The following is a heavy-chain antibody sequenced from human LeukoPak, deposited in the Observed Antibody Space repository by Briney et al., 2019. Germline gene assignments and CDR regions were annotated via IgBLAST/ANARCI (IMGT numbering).Heavy chain of an antibody. CDR2: INPNSGGT. Sequence: ASVKVSCKASGYTFTSYGISWVRQAPGQGLEWMGWINPNSGGTNYAQKFQGRVTMTRDTSISTAYMELSRLRSDDTAVYYCAREEALGSGSFDYWGQGTLVTVSS. CDR3: AREEALGSGSFDY. D-gene: IGHD1-26*01. V-gene: IGHV1-2*02. CDR1: GYTFTSYG. J-gene: IGHJ4*02.